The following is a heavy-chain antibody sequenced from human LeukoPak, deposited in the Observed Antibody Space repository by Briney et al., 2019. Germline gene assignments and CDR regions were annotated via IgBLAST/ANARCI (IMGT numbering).Heavy chain of an antibody. V-gene: IGHV4-61*02. D-gene: IGHD2-21*01. CDR1: GDSISSGGYY. CDR3: ARGFPFRKLPTVGGWFDP. J-gene: IGHJ5*02. Sequence: PSETLSLTCTVSGDSISSGGYYWSWIRQSAGKGLEWIGRIHSSGSTNYNPSLKSRVTMSVDTSKNQFSLKVNSVTAADTAVYYCARGFPFRKLPTVGGWFDPWGQGILVIVSS. CDR2: IHSSGST.